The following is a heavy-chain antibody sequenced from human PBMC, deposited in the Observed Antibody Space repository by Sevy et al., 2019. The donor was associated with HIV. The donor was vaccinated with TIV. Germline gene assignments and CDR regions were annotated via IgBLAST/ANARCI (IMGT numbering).Heavy chain of an antibody. J-gene: IGHJ4*02. D-gene: IGHD2-8*01. CDR1: GFTFSKYS. Sequence: GGSLRLSCAASGFTFSKYSISWVRQPPGKGLGWVSTLSFGCGEINYADSVKGRFTISRANSKSSVYLQMNNLRPEDTAVYYCAREGCTKPHDYWGQGTLVTVSS. CDR2: LSFGCGEI. V-gene: IGHV3-23*01. CDR3: AREGCTKPHDY.